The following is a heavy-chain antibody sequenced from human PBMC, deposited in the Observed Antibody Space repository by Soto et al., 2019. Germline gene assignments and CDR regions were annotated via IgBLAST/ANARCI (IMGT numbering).Heavy chain of an antibody. V-gene: IGHV3-48*01. D-gene: IGHD3-3*01. CDR3: VRSPPVTIFGVVLYYFEY. CDR1: GFTFNSYT. J-gene: IGHJ4*02. Sequence: LRLSCTASGFTFNSYTMNWVRQAPGKGLEWISYISPDGSMYYADSVESRFTISRDNAKNSLYLQMNSLRVEDTAVYYCVRSPPVTIFGVVLYYFEYWGQGTLVTVSS. CDR2: ISPDGSM.